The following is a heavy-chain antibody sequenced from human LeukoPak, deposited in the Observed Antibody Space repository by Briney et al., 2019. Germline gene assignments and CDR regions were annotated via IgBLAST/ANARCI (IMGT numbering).Heavy chain of an antibody. Sequence: SETLSLTCAVYGGSFSDYYWSWIRQSPGKGLEWIGEINHSGSTNYNPSLKSRVAISVDTSKNQFSLKLSSVTAADTAVYFCARGPYSYDSSGASDIWGQGTMVTVSS. V-gene: IGHV4-34*01. CDR2: INHSGST. CDR3: ARGPYSYDSSGASDI. J-gene: IGHJ3*02. D-gene: IGHD3-22*01. CDR1: GGSFSDYY.